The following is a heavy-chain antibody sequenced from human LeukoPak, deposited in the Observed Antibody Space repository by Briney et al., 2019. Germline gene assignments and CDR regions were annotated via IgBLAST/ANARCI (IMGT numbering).Heavy chain of an antibody. D-gene: IGHD3-10*01. CDR2: LYYSGST. CDR1: GGSISGYY. CDR3: ARDEDSAYGSGSCLS. Sequence: SETLSLTCTVSGGSISGYYWSWIRQPPGKGLEWIGYLYYSGSTNYNPSLKSRVTISVDTSKNQFSLKLSSVTAADTAVYYCARDEDSAYGSGSCLSWGQGTLVTVSS. J-gene: IGHJ5*02. V-gene: IGHV4-59*01.